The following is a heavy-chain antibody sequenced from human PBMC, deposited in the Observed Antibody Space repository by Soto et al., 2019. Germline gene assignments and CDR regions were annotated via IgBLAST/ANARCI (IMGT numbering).Heavy chain of an antibody. J-gene: IGHJ6*02. CDR3: ARRQIPPPTRGAANARGGMDV. D-gene: IGHD6-13*01. Sequence: QVQLVESGGGVVQPGRSLRLSCAASGFTFNNYGMHWVRQAPGKGLEWLAVIWNDGSNSSYANSVKGRFTISIDNSKNTLYLQTSSLGAEDTAVYYCARRQIPPPTRGAANARGGMDVWGQGTTVTVSS. V-gene: IGHV3-33*01. CDR2: IWNDGSNS. CDR1: GFTFNNYG.